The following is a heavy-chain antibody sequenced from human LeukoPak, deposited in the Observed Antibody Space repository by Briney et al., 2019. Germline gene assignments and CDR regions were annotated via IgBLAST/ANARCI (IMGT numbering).Heavy chain of an antibody. V-gene: IGHV3-48*01. J-gene: IGHJ4*02. CDR3: ARAEGYGAIDY. CDR1: GFTFSSNT. D-gene: IGHD5-12*01. CDR2: ITSTSSTI. Sequence: GGSLRLSCAASGFTFSSNTMHWVRQAPGKGLDWVSYITSTSSTIYYADSVKGRFTISRDNAKNSLYLQMSSLRAEDAAVYYCARAEGYGAIDYWGQGTLVTVSS.